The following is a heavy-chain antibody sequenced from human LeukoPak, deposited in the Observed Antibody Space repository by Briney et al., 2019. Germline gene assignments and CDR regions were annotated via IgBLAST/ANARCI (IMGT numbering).Heavy chain of an antibody. CDR3: ARGSGPRYCSSTSCPTDY. D-gene: IGHD2-2*01. CDR1: GGSTSSGDYY. J-gene: IGHJ4*02. V-gene: IGHV4-30-4*08. Sequence: PSETLSLTCTVAGGSTSSGDYYWSWIRQPPGRGLEWIGYIDYSGGTYYNPSLKSRVTISVDTSKSQVSLKLSSVTAADTAVYYCARGSGPRYCSSTSCPTDYWGQGTLVTVSS. CDR2: IDYSGGT.